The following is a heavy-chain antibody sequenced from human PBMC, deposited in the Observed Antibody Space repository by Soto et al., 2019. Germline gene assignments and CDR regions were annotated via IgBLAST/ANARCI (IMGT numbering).Heavy chain of an antibody. CDR2: ISSSSSYI. CDR1: GVTFCSYS. Sequence: PGWSLRLSCAASGVTFCSYSMDWVRQAPGKGLEWVSSISSSSSYIYYADSVKGRFTISGDNAKNSLYLQMNSLRVEDTAVYYCTRASIAVAGTGTLWGQGNLVTVSS. V-gene: IGHV3-21*01. CDR3: TRASIAVAGTGTL. D-gene: IGHD6-19*01. J-gene: IGHJ4*02.